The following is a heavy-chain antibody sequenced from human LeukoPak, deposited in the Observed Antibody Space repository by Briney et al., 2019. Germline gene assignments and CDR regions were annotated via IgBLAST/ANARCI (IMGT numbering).Heavy chain of an antibody. J-gene: IGHJ4*02. D-gene: IGHD5-12*01. Sequence: GGSLRLSCTASGFTFGDYAMSWFRQAPGKGLEWVGFIRSKAYGGTTEYAASVKGRFTISRDDSKSIAYLQMNSLKTEDTAVYYCTRTVATRGVRYFDYWGQGTLVTVSS. V-gene: IGHV3-49*03. CDR1: GFTFGDYA. CDR3: TRTVATRGVRYFDY. CDR2: IRSKAYGGTT.